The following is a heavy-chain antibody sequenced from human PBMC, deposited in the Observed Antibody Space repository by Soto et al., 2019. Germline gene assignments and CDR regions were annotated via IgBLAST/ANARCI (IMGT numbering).Heavy chain of an antibody. CDR1: GGSISRSSYY. V-gene: IGHV4-39*01. CDR3: ARRPRAWFGEMGYNYYYGMDG. J-gene: IGHJ6*02. CDR2: MYYSGSP. D-gene: IGHD3-10*01. Sequence: PSETLSLTCTVSGGSISRSSYYWGWIRQPPGKGLEWIGSMYYSGSPYYNPSLKSRVTISVDTSKNQFSLKLTPVTAADTAVYYCARRPRAWFGEMGYNYYYGMDGWGQGTTVTVSS.